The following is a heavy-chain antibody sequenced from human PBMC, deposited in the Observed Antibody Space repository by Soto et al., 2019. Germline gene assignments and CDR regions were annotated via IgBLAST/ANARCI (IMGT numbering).Heavy chain of an antibody. CDR3: ARGSSTCSVVY. Sequence: GGSLRLSCAASGFTFSIYSMNWVRQAPGKRLEWVSSISSSSSYIYYADSVKGRFTISRDNANNSLYLQMNSLRADDTAVYYCARGSSTCSVVYWGQGTLVTVSS. CDR2: ISSSSSYI. V-gene: IGHV3-21*01. CDR1: GFTFSIYS. J-gene: IGHJ4*02. D-gene: IGHD2-2*01.